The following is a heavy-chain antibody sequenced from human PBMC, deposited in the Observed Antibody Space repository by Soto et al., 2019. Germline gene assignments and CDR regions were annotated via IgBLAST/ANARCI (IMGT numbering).Heavy chain of an antibody. CDR2: IHYSGST. D-gene: IGHD5-12*01. V-gene: IGHV4-59*01. Sequence: SETLSLTCTVSGGSISCSYWSWIRQTPGKVLEWVGYIHYSGSTNYNPSLKSRVTMSVDSAKNQFSLQLSSVTAADTAVYYRASGPHAGYATSFDYWGQGTLVTVSS. CDR1: GGSISCSY. J-gene: IGHJ4*02. CDR3: ASGPHAGYATSFDY.